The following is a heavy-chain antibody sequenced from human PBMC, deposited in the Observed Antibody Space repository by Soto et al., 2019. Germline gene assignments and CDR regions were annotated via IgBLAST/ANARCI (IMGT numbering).Heavy chain of an antibody. CDR1: GFTFRSYY. CDR2: INPSGGST. CDR3: ARGVGSGCTSTSCHDAFAC. Sequence: QVQLVQSGAEVKKPGASVKVSCKASGFTFRSYYMHWVRQAPGQGLEWMGIINPSGGSTNYAQTFQGRVTMTRDTSTSTVYMDLSSLRSEDTAVYYCARGVGSGCTSTSCHDAFACWGQGPLVTVSS. V-gene: IGHV1-46*01. J-gene: IGHJ4*02. D-gene: IGHD2-2*01.